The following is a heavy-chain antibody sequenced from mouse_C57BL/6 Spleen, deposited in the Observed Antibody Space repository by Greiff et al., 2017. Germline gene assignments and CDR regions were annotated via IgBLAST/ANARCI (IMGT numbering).Heavy chain of an antibody. V-gene: IGHV14-4*01. Sequence: VQLQQSGAELVRPGASVKLSCTASGFNIKDAYMHWVKQRPEQGLEWIGWIDPENGDTEYASKFQGKATIAADTSSNTADLQLSSLTSEDTAVYYCTTSGSSPGFAYWGQGTLVTVSA. J-gene: IGHJ3*01. D-gene: IGHD1-1*01. CDR2: IDPENGDT. CDR1: GFNIKDAY. CDR3: TTSGSSPGFAY.